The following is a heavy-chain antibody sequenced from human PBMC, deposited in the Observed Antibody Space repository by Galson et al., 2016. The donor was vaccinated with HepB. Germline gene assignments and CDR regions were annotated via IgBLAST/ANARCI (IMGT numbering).Heavy chain of an antibody. D-gene: IGHD3-16*01. CDR1: GLTFSTCD. CDR2: IGTDEYT. V-gene: IGHV3-23*01. Sequence: SLRLSCAVSGLTFSTCDMTWVRQAPGKGLDWVSSIGTDEYTYYADSVKGRVTISRDNSKNTLYLQMNSLRAEDTAVYYCAILKLGTLFDPWGQGTLVTVSP. CDR3: AILKLGTLFDP. J-gene: IGHJ5*02.